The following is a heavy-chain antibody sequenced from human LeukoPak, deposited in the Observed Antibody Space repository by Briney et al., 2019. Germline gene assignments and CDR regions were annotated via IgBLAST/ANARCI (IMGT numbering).Heavy chain of an antibody. J-gene: IGHJ4*02. CDR2: ISSRGTTT. V-gene: IGHV3-48*03. D-gene: IGHD6-6*01. CDR1: GFTFSSYE. Sequence: GGFLRLSCAASGFTFSSYEMNWVRQAPGKGLEWVSYISSRGTTTYYADSVKGRFTISRDDAKNSLYLHMNSLRVEDTAVYYCARLYSSSSGLRASDYWGQGTLVTVSS. CDR3: ARLYSSSSGLRASDY.